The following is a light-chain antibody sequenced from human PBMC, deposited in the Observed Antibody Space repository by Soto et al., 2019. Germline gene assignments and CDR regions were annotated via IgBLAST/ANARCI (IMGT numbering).Light chain of an antibody. V-gene: IGKV1-5*03. Sequence: DIQMTQSPSTLSASVGDRVTITCRASQSIGGWLAWYQQKPGKAPKLLINAASSLESEVPSRFSGSGSGTEFTLTITSLQPDDFASYYCQQYNSYPWTFGQGTKVEIK. J-gene: IGKJ1*01. CDR3: QQYNSYPWT. CDR1: QSIGGW. CDR2: AAS.